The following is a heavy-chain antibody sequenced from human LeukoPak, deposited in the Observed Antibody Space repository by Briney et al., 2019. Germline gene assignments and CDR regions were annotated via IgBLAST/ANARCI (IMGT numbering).Heavy chain of an antibody. D-gene: IGHD6-19*01. CDR2: ISSSSSYI. CDR1: GYTFSSYS. CDR3: AKYQRQWLPKGGFDY. V-gene: IGHV3-21*01. Sequence: GGSLRLSCAASGYTFSSYSMNWVRQAPGKGLEWVSSISSSSSYIYYADSVKGRFTISRDNAKNSLYLQMNSLRAEDTAVYYCAKYQRQWLPKGGFDYWGQGTLVTVSS. J-gene: IGHJ4*02.